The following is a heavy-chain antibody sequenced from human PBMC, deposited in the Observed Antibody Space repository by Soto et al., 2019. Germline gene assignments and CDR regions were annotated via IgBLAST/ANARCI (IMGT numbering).Heavy chain of an antibody. CDR1: GGTFSSYA. D-gene: IGHD2-2*02. CDR2: IIPIFWTA. Sequence: QVQLVQSWAEVKKPGSSVKVSCKASGGTFSSYAISWVRQAPGQGLEWMGGIIPIFWTANYAQKFQGRVTITADESTSTAYMELSSLRSEDTAVYYCASGGLGIVVVPAAIKGGYFQHWGQGTLVTVSS. CDR3: ASGGLGIVVVPAAIKGGYFQH. V-gene: IGHV1-69*01. J-gene: IGHJ1*01.